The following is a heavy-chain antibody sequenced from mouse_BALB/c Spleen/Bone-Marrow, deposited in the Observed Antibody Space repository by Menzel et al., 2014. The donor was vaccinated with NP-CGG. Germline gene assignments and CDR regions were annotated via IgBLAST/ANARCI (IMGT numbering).Heavy chain of an antibody. V-gene: IGHV1S56*01. CDR2: IYPGDCST. J-gene: IGHJ3*01. Sequence: VQLQQSGPELVKPGALVKISCKASGYTFTSYDINWVKQRPGQGLEWIGWIYPGDCSTKYNEKFKGKATLTADKSSSTVYMQLSSLTSENSAVYFCARSGDSSGYGFAYWGQGTLVTVSA. CDR1: GYTFTSYD. D-gene: IGHD3-2*01. CDR3: ARSGDSSGYGFAY.